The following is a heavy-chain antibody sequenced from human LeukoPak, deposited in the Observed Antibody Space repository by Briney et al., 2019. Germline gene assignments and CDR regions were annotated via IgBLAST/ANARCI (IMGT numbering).Heavy chain of an antibody. D-gene: IGHD3-9*01. CDR1: GFIFSNYA. Sequence: PGASLRLSCAASGFIFSNYAMSWARQAPGKGLEWVSAIVGSGANTYYADSVKGRFTISRDNPRNTLYLQMNSLRAEDTAVYYCAKWGDYDVLTGYYVPDNWGQGTLVTVSS. J-gene: IGHJ4*02. CDR3: AKWGDYDVLTGYYVPDN. CDR2: IVGSGANT. V-gene: IGHV3-23*01.